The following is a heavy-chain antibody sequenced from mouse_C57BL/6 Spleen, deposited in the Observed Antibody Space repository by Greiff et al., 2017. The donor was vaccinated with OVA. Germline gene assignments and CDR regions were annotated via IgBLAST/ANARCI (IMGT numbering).Heavy chain of an antibody. CDR2: IYPGDGDT. V-gene: IGHV1-80*01. CDR1: GYAFSSYW. Sequence: VQGVESGAELVKPGASVKISCKASGYAFSSYWMNWVKQRPGKGLEWIGQIYPGDGDTNYNGKFKGKATLTADKSSSTAYMQLSSLTSEDSAVYFCARGDYGSSYYFDYWGQGTTLTVSS. CDR3: ARGDYGSSYYFDY. J-gene: IGHJ2*01. D-gene: IGHD1-1*01.